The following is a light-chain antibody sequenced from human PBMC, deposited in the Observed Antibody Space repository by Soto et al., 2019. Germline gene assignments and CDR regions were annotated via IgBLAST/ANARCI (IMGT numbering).Light chain of an antibody. Sequence: QSVLTQPPSVSGAPGQRVTISCTGSISNIGSLYDVHWYQHHPGTAPKLLIYDNSNRPSGVPDRFSGSKSGTSASLSITGPQAEDDAEYVCQCYASTLSASVFGGGTKLTVL. CDR3: QCYASTLSASV. CDR1: ISNIGSLYD. J-gene: IGLJ2*01. CDR2: DNS. V-gene: IGLV1-40*01.